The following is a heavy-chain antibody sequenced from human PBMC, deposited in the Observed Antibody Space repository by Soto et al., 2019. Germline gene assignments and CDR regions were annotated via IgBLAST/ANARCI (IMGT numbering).Heavy chain of an antibody. J-gene: IGHJ4*02. Sequence: ASVTVSCQPSGYTFSNYGINWVRQAPGQGLEWMGWISAYNGNTNFAQKLQGRVSLTTDTSSTTAYMELRSLTSDDTAVYYCARDLVPGYTGFSDYWGQGTLVTVSS. D-gene: IGHD5-12*01. CDR3: ARDLVPGYTGFSDY. V-gene: IGHV1-18*01. CDR1: GYTFSNYG. CDR2: ISAYNGNT.